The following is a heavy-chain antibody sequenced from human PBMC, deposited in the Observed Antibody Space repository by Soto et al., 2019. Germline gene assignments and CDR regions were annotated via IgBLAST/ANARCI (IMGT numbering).Heavy chain of an antibody. CDR1: GCTFTGYY. J-gene: IGHJ5*02. D-gene: IGHD2-2*01. CDR2: INPNSGGT. CDR3: ARSAVPIVVVPAARSWFDP. Sequence: GASVKVSCKASGCTFTGYYMHWVRQAPGQGLEWMGWINPNSGGTNYAQKFQGWVTMTRDTSISIAYMELSRLRSDDTAVYYCARSAVPIVVVPAARSWFDPWGQGTLVTVSS. V-gene: IGHV1-2*04.